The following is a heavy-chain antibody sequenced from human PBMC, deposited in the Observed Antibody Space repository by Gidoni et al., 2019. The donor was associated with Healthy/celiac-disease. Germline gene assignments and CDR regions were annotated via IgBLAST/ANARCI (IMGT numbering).Heavy chain of an antibody. Sequence: EVQLLESGGGLVQPGGSLRLSCAASGFTFSRYAMSWVRQAPGKGLEWVSTVSGSGCSTYYAESVKGRFTISRENSKNTLYLQMNSLRAEDTAVYYCAKARGRTGAYFDYWGQGTLVTVSS. J-gene: IGHJ4*02. CDR3: AKARGRTGAYFDY. CDR2: VSGSGCST. CDR1: GFTFSRYA. V-gene: IGHV3-23*01. D-gene: IGHD7-27*01.